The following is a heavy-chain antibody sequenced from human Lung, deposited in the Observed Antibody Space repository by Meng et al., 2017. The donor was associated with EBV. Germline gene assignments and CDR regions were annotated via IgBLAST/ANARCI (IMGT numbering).Heavy chain of an antibody. CDR3: ARGTPGRSYSDY. V-gene: IGHV1-18*01. CDR1: GYTFASYG. CDR2: FVNNVDT. D-gene: IGHD3-10*01. J-gene: IGHJ4*02. Sequence: QVHLLQSGAEVKKPGPSVRVSCEASGYTFASYGISWLRQAPGQGLEWMGWFVNNVDTYSAQKFQGRVTMTTDTHTSTAFMELRSLRSDDTAVYYRARGTPGRSYSDYWGQGTLVTVSS.